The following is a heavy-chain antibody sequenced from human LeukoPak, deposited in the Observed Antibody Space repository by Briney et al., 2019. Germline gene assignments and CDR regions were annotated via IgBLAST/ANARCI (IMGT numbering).Heavy chain of an antibody. CDR1: GGSISGYY. D-gene: IGHD2-2*01. CDR2: LDSSGST. J-gene: IGHJ6*02. Sequence: PSETLSLTCKVSGGSISGYYWSWIRQPAGKGLEWIGRLDSSGSTNYNSSLKSRVTISVDASKNQFSLKLSSVTAADTAVYYCARARSTSYRTHYYYGMDVWGQGTTVTVSS. CDR3: ARARSTSYRTHYYYGMDV. V-gene: IGHV4-4*07.